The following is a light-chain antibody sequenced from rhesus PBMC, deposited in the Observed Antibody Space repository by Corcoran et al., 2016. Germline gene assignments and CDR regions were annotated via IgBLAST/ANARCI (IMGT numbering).Light chain of an antibody. J-gene: IGKJ1*01. Sequence: DIQMTQSPSSLSASVGDTVTITCQASQAINKYLAWYQQKPGRAPKLLIYDASNLESGVPSRFSGSGSGTEFTLTISSLQPEDFATYSCQQHNYYPWTFGQGTKVEVK. V-gene: IGKV1-33*02. CDR1: QAINKY. CDR2: DAS. CDR3: QQHNYYPWT.